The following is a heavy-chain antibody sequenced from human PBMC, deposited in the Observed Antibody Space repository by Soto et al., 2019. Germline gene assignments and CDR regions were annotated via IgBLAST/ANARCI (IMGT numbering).Heavy chain of an antibody. V-gene: IGHV4-61*01. J-gene: IGHJ4*02. Sequence: SSETLSLTCTVSGGSVSSGSYYWSWIRQPPGKGLEWIGYIYYSGSTNYNPSLKSRVTISVDTSKNQFSLKLSSVTAADTAVYYCARAGGYDFWSGLYDYWGQGTLVTVSS. CDR1: GGSVSSGSYY. CDR3: ARAGGYDFWSGLYDY. D-gene: IGHD3-3*01. CDR2: IYYSGST.